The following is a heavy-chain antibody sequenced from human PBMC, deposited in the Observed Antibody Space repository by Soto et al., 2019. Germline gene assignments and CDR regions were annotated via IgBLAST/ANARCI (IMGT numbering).Heavy chain of an antibody. J-gene: IGHJ4*02. V-gene: IGHV2-5*02. D-gene: IGHD3-16*01. Sequence: QITLKESGPTLVKPTQTLTLTCAFSGFSLRTSGVGVGWIRQPPGKALEWLALIYWDGYKHYSPSLKSRLTLTEDTSKNQGVLTMTNMDPVDTATYYCAHKGGGDRILDYWGQGTLVTVSS. CDR1: GFSLRTSGVG. CDR2: IYWDGYK. CDR3: AHKGGGDRILDY.